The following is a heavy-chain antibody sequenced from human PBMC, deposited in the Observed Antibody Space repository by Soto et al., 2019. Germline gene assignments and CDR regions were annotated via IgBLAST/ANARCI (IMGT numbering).Heavy chain of an antibody. CDR3: ARGLAGTHYGMDV. J-gene: IGHJ6*02. Sequence: GGPVKVSCKASGGTFSSYAISWVRQAPGQGLEWMGGIIPIFGTANYAQKFQGRVTITADESTSTAYMELSSLRSEDTAVYYCARGLAGTHYGMDVWGQGTTVTVSS. CDR1: GGTFSSYA. CDR2: IIPIFGTA. V-gene: IGHV1-69*13. D-gene: IGHD6-19*01.